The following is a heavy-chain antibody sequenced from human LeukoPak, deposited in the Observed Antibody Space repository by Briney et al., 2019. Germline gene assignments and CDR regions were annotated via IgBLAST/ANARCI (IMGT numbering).Heavy chain of an antibody. D-gene: IGHD4-23*01. Sequence: SETLSLTCTVSGGSISSSSYYWGWIRQPPGKGLEWIGSIYYSGGTYYNPSLKSRVTISVDTSKNQFSLKLSSVTAADTAVYYCARPRGDYGGSVDAFDIWGQGTMVTVSS. CDR2: IYYSGGT. CDR3: ARPRGDYGGSVDAFDI. V-gene: IGHV4-39*01. J-gene: IGHJ3*02. CDR1: GGSISSSSYY.